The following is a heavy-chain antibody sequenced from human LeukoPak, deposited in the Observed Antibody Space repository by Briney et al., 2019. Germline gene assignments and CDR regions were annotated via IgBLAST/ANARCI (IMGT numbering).Heavy chain of an antibody. Sequence: SETLSLTCAVYGGSFSGYYWSWIRQPPGKGLEWIGEINHSGSTNYNPSLKSRVTISVDTSKNQFSLKLSSVTAADTAVYYCARGWSRVDYWGQEPWSPSPQ. CDR3: ARGWSRVDY. CDR2: INHSGST. J-gene: IGHJ4*01. V-gene: IGHV4-34*01. D-gene: IGHD2-8*02. CDR1: GGSFSGYY.